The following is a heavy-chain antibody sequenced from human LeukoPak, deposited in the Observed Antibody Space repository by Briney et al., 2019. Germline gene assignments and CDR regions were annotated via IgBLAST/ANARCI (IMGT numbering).Heavy chain of an antibody. CDR1: GFMFTRFT. J-gene: IGHJ4*02. Sequence: GGSLRLSCAASGFMFTRFTMNWVRQAPGKGLEWVGRIKRKTDGATTDYGAPVKGRFTISRDDSKNTLYLQMNSLKTEDTAVYYCTTVSYSNYGFDYWGQGTLVTVSS. CDR2: IKRKTDGATT. CDR3: TTVSYSNYGFDY. V-gene: IGHV3-15*01. D-gene: IGHD4-11*01.